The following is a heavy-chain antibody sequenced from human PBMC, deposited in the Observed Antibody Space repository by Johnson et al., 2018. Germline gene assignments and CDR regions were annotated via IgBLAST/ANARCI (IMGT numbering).Heavy chain of an antibody. D-gene: IGHD3-3*02. CDR3: TRLIVGRIFVVYF. J-gene: IGHJ3*01. CDR2: IKTKPNNYAT. CDR1: GFTFSGSA. Sequence: VQLVESGGGLVQPGGSLRLSCAASGFTFSGSAVHWVRQVSGSGLEWVGRIKTKPNNYATAYAASVKGRSTTFRDDSNNTEYLQMNSMKTEATAVYFFTRLIVGRIFVVYFWGQGAMVTVSS. V-gene: IGHV3-73*01.